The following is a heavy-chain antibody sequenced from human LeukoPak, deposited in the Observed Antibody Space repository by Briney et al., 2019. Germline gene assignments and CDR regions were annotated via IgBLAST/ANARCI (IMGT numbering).Heavy chain of an antibody. CDR2: MNPNSGNT. J-gene: IGHJ6*03. D-gene: IGHD6-19*01. CDR3: ARGTGWSSGIYYYYYMDV. Sequence: ASVKVSCKASGYTFTSYDINWVRQATGQGLEWMGWMNPNSGNTGYAQKFQGRVTMTRNTSISTAYMELSSLRSEDTAVYYCARGTGWSSGIYYYYYMDVWGKGTTATVSS. CDR1: GYTFTSYD. V-gene: IGHV1-8*01.